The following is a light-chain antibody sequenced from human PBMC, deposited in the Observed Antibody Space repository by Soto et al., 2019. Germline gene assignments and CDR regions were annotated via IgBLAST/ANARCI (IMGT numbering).Light chain of an antibody. CDR3: QHYGSSPLFT. CDR1: QSVSNSY. Sequence: ILTQSPATLSLSPGERATLSCRASQSVSNSYLFWYQQKPGQAPRLLIYGTSSRATGVPDRFSGSGSGTDFTLTISRLEPEDVAVYYCQHYGSSPLFTFGPGTKVYFK. J-gene: IGKJ3*01. CDR2: GTS. V-gene: IGKV3-20*01.